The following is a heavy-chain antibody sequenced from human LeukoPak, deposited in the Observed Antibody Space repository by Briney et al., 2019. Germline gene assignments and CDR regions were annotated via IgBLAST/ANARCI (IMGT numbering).Heavy chain of an antibody. J-gene: IGHJ3*02. CDR1: GFTFSRFW. V-gene: IGHV3-7*01. CDR3: AREQRPTVTHEAAFDI. Sequence: PGGSLRLSCAASGFTFSRFWMSWVRQAPGKGLEWVANIKQDGSEKYYVDSVKGRFTISRDNAKNSLYLQMNSLRAEDTAVYYCAREQRPTVTHEAAFDIWGQGTMVTVSS. CDR2: IKQDGSEK. D-gene: IGHD4-17*01.